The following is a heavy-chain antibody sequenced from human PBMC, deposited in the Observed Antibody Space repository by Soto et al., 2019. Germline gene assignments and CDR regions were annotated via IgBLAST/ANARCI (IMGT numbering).Heavy chain of an antibody. CDR1: GYTFTSYG. J-gene: IGHJ2*01. CDR2: ISAYNGNT. V-gene: IGHV1-18*01. D-gene: IGHD6-19*01. CDR3: ARAWSSGWRGGWYFDL. Sequence: GASVKVSCKASGYTFTSYGISWVRQAPGQGLEWMGWISAYNGNTNYAQKLQGRVTMTTDTSTSTAYMELRSLRSDDTAVYYCARAWSSGWRGGWYFDLWGRGTLVTVSS.